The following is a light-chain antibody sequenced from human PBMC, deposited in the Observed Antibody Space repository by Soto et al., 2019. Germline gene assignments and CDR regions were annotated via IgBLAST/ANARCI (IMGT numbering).Light chain of an antibody. CDR2: DAS. CDR1: QNVSRF. V-gene: IGKV3-11*01. Sequence: EIVLTQSPATLSLSPGERATLSCRASQNVSRFLAWYQRRPGQPPRLLIYDASKRASDIPARFSGSGSGTDFTLTIGSLEPEDSAVYYCQQRSKWPPLTFGGGTKVEIK. CDR3: QQRSKWPPLT. J-gene: IGKJ4*01.